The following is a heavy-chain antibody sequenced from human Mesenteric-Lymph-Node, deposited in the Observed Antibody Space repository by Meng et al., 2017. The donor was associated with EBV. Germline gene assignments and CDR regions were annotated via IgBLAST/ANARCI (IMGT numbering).Heavy chain of an antibody. V-gene: IGHV4-30-2*01. CDR3: ARASVYGDYDNWFDP. D-gene: IGHD4-17*01. Sequence: QLQLTRSALRLVNPSQLLTLYCAVSRGSIRNDGYPWSWIRQPPGKGLEWIGYIYHSGSTYSNPSLKSRVTISVDRSKNQFSLKLNSVTAADTAVYYCARASVYGDYDNWFDPWGQGTLVTVSS. CDR1: RGSIRNDGYP. J-gene: IGHJ5*02. CDR2: IYHSGST.